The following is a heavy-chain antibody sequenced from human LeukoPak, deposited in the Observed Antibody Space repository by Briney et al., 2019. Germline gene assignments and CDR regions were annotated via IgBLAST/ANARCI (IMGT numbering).Heavy chain of an antibody. CDR2: IYYSGST. CDR1: GGFISSYY. D-gene: IGHD3-10*01. V-gene: IGHV4-59*01. J-gene: IGHJ4*02. CDR3: ARGPVYGSGMY. Sequence: SETLSLTCTVSGGFISSYYWSWIRQPPGKGLEWIGYIYYSGSTNYNPSLKSRVTISVDTSKNQFSLKLSSVTAADTAVYYCARGPVYGSGMYWGQGTLVTVSS.